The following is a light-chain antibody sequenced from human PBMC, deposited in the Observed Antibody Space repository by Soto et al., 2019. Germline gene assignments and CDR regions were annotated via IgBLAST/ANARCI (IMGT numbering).Light chain of an antibody. CDR2: EVS. V-gene: IGLV2-14*01. J-gene: IGLJ1*01. Sequence: QSALTQPASVSGSPGQSITISCTGTSSDVGGYNYVSWYQQHPGKAPNLMIYEVSNRPSGVSNRFSGSKSGNTASLTISGLQAEDEADYYCSSYTSSSTLYVFGTGPNVTVL. CDR1: SSDVGGYNY. CDR3: SSYTSSSTLYV.